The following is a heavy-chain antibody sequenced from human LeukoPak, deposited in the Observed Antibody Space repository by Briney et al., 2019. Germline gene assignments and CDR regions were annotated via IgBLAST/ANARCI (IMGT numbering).Heavy chain of an antibody. D-gene: IGHD2-21*02. V-gene: IGHV3-33*01. Sequence: PGGSLRLSCAASGFTFSSYGMHWVRQAPGKGLEWVAVIWYDGTNKYYADSVKGRFTISRDNSKNTLYLQMNSLRAKDTAVYYCARIGGDRHPIEYWGQGTLVTVSS. CDR2: IWYDGTNK. J-gene: IGHJ4*02. CDR1: GFTFSSYG. CDR3: ARIGGDRHPIEY.